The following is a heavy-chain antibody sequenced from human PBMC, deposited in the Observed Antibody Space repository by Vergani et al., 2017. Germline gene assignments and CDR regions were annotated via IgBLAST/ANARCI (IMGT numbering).Heavy chain of an antibody. D-gene: IGHD3-10*01. CDR2: IYYSGST. J-gene: IGHJ6*02. Sequence: QVQLQESGPGLVKPSETLSLTCTVSGGSISSHYWSWIRQPPGKGLEWIGSIYYSGSTNYNPSLKSRVTISVDTSKNQFSLKLSSVTAADTAVYYCARVLKPRGGGYYYYGMDVWGQGTTVTVSS. CDR3: ARVLKPRGGGYYYYGMDV. CDR1: GGSISSHY. V-gene: IGHV4-59*11.